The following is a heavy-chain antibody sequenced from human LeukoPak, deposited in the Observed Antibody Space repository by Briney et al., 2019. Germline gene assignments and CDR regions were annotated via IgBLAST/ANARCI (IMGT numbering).Heavy chain of an antibody. J-gene: IGHJ4*02. CDR3: AKGSLSSWYYFDY. Sequence: GGSLRLSCAASGFTFGSSAMSWVRQAPGKGPEWVSTFSRSGPDTYYADSVKGRFTIFRDNSKNTLYLQMNSLRAEDTAVYYCAKGSLSSWYYFDYWGQGTLVTVSS. CDR2: FSRSGPDT. V-gene: IGHV3-23*01. D-gene: IGHD6-13*01. CDR1: GFTFGSSA.